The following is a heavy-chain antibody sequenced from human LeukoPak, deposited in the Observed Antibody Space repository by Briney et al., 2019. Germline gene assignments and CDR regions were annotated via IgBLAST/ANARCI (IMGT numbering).Heavy chain of an antibody. CDR2: IYYSGST. Sequence: SETLSLTCTVSGGSVSSGSYYWSWIRQPPGKGLEWIGYIYYSGSTNYNPSLKSRVTISVDTSKNQFSLKLSSVTAADTAVYYCARGSHDILTGYYPLNYWGQGTLVTVSS. CDR1: GGSVSSGSYY. J-gene: IGHJ4*02. CDR3: ARGSHDILTGYYPLNY. D-gene: IGHD3-9*01. V-gene: IGHV4-61*01.